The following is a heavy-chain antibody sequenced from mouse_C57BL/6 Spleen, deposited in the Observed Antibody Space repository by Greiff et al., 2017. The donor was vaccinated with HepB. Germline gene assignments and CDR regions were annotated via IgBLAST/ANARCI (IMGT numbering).Heavy chain of an antibody. CDR2: IYPGSGST. Sequence: VQLQQPGAELVKPGASVKMSCKASGYTFTSYWITWVKQRPGQGLEWIGDIYPGSGSTNYNEKFKSKATLTVDTSSSTAYMQLSSLTSEDSAVYYCARRTFHYGTVFHYWGQGTTLTVSS. J-gene: IGHJ2*01. D-gene: IGHD1-1*01. CDR1: GYTFTSYW. V-gene: IGHV1-55*01. CDR3: ARRTFHYGTVFHY.